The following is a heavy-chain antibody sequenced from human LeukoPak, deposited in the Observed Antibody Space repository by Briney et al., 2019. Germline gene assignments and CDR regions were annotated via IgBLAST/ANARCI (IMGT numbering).Heavy chain of an antibody. D-gene: IGHD6-19*01. V-gene: IGHV4-34*01. CDR3: ARGQSSGLFDY. Sequence: SETLPLTCAVYGGSFSGYYWSWIRQPPGKGLEWIGEINHSGSTNYNPSIKSRVTISVDTSKNQFSLKLSSVTAADTAVYYCARGQSSGLFDYWGRGTLVTVSS. CDR1: GGSFSGYY. CDR2: INHSGST. J-gene: IGHJ4*02.